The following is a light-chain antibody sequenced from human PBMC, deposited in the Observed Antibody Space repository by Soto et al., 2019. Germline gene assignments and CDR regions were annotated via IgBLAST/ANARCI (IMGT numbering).Light chain of an antibody. CDR2: EGS. Sequence: QSVMTQPASVSGSPGQSITISCTGTSSDFGSYNLVSWYQQHPGKAPKLIIYEGSKRPSGVSIRFSGSKSGNTASLTISGLQAEDEADYYCCSYAGGGNFVFGGGTKLTVL. J-gene: IGLJ2*01. CDR3: CSYAGGGNFV. CDR1: SSDFGSYNL. V-gene: IGLV2-23*03.